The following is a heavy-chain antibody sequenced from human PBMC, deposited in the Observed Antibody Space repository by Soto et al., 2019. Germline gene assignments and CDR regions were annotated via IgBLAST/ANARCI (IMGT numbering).Heavy chain of an antibody. CDR2: ISYDGSNK. J-gene: IGHJ6*02. CDR3: AKDIRGSSGYYHLYYYYYGMDV. D-gene: IGHD3-22*01. V-gene: IGHV3-30*18. Sequence: PGGSLRLSCAASGFTFSSYGMHWVRQAPGKGLEWVAVISYDGSNKYYADSVKGRFTISRDNSKNTLYLQMNSLRAEDTAVYYCAKDIRGSSGYYHLYYYYYGMDVWGQGTTVTV. CDR1: GFTFSSYG.